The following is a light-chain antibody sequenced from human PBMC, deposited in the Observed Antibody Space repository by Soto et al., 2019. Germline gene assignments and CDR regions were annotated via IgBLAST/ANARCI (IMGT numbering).Light chain of an antibody. Sequence: QSALTQPASVSGSPGQSITISCTGTSSDVGGYNSVSWYQQHPDKAPKLMIYEVSNRPSGVSNRFSGSKSGNTASLTISGLQAEDEADYYCSSYTSCGLYVFAPGTKLTVL. J-gene: IGLJ1*01. CDR3: SSYTSCGLYV. V-gene: IGLV2-14*01. CDR2: EVS. CDR1: SSDVGGYNS.